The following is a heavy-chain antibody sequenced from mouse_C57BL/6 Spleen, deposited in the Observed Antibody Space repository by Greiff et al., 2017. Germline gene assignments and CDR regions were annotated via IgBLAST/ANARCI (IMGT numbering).Heavy chain of an antibody. CDR1: GYTFTSYW. CDR3: ATYDGYYSWFAY. V-gene: IGHV1-74*01. D-gene: IGHD2-3*01. Sequence: QVQLKQPGAELVKPGASVKVSCKASGYTFTSYWMHWVKQRPGQGLEWIGRIHPSDSDTNYNQKFKGKATLTVDKSSSTAYMQLSSLTSEDSAVYYCATYDGYYSWFAYWGQGTLVTVSA. CDR2: IHPSDSDT. J-gene: IGHJ3*01.